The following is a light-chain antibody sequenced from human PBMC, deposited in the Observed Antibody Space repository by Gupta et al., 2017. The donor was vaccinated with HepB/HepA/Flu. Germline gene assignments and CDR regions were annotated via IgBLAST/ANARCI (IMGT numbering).Light chain of an antibody. J-gene: IGKJ4*01. CDR1: QNVVPNF. CDR2: GTS. Sequence: EIVLTQSPGTLSLSPGERATLSCSASQNVVPNFLAWYQHRPGQAPRRLIYGTSNRATGIPDRFTGSGYGTDFTLTIARLEPEDSAVYYCQQYGTSPVFGGGTKVEIK. CDR3: QQYGTSPV. V-gene: IGKV3-20*01.